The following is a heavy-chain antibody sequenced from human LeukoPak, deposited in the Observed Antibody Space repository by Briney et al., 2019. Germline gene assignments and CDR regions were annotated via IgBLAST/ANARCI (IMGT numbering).Heavy chain of an antibody. Sequence: ASVKVSCKASRGAFRNYAVTWVRQAPGQGLEWMGGIFPIFNTVDYAQKFQGRVTITADESTSTAYMELTSLFSEATAVYFCARNHSPYNLSNGAFDYWGQGTLVTVSS. CDR2: IFPIFNTV. CDR3: ARNHSPYNLSNGAFDY. CDR1: RGAFRNYA. D-gene: IGHD5-24*01. V-gene: IGHV1-69*13. J-gene: IGHJ4*02.